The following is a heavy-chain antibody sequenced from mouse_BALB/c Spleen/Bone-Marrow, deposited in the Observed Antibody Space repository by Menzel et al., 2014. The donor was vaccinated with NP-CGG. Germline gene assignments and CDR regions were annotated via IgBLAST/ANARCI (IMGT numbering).Heavy chain of an antibody. Sequence: EVQLVESGGGLVQPGGSRKLSCAASGFTFSSFGMHWVRQAPEKGLEWVAYISGGSSTIYYADTVKGRFTISRDNPKNTLFLQMTSLRSEDTAMYYCARLTFPTATYYYAMDYWGQGTSVTVSS. V-gene: IGHV5-17*02. D-gene: IGHD1-2*01. J-gene: IGHJ4*01. CDR1: GFTFSSFG. CDR3: ARLTFPTATYYYAMDY. CDR2: ISGGSSTI.